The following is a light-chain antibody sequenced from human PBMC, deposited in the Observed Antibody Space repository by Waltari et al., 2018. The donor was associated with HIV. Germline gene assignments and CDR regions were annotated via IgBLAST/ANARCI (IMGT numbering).Light chain of an antibody. CDR3: QQSYTTPRT. J-gene: IGKJ1*01. V-gene: IGKV1-39*01. CDR2: AAS. CDR1: QSISSY. Sequence: DIQMTQSPSSLSASVGDRVTITCRASQSISSYLNWYQQKPGKAPKVLIYAASSLQSGVTSRFSGSGSGTDFTLSITSLQPEDCATYYCQQSYTTPRTFGQGTKVEIK.